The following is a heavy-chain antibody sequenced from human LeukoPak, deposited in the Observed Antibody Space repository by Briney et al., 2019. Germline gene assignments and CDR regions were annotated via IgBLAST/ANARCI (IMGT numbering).Heavy chain of an antibody. CDR1: GGTFSSYA. V-gene: IGHV1-69*04. Sequence: ASVKVSCKASGGTFSSYAISWVRQAPGQGLEWMGRIIPILGIANYAQKFQGRVTITADKSTSTAYMELSSLRSEDTAVYYCARARAVYYYDSSGPGNWYFDLWGRGTLVTVSS. CDR2: IIPILGIA. CDR3: ARARAVYYYDSSGPGNWYFDL. D-gene: IGHD3-22*01. J-gene: IGHJ2*01.